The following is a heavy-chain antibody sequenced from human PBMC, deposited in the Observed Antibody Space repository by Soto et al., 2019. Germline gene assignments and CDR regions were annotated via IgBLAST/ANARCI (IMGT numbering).Heavy chain of an antibody. CDR2: IYYSGST. D-gene: IGHD2-2*01. CDR1: GGSISSYY. J-gene: IGHJ5*02. CDR3: ASPRLSSSSWFDP. V-gene: IGHV4-59*01. Sequence: QVQLQESGPGLVKPSETLSLTCTVSGGSISSYYWSWIRQPPGKGLEWIGYIYYSGSTNYNPSLKIRVTISVATSKHQFSLKLSSVTAPHPAVYYSASPRLSSSSWFDPWGQGTLVTVSS.